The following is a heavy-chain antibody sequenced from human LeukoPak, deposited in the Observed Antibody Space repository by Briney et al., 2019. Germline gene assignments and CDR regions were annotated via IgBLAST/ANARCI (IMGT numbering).Heavy chain of an antibody. CDR1: GYTFTSYD. CDR3: ARGKALISHYDFWSGYDNWFDP. Sequence: ASVKVSCKASGYTFTSYDINWVRQATGQGLEWMGWMNPNSGNTGYAQKFQGRVTMTRNTSISTAYMELSSLSSEDTAVYYCARGKALISHYDFWSGYDNWFDPWGQGTLVTVSS. J-gene: IGHJ5*02. CDR2: MNPNSGNT. V-gene: IGHV1-8*01. D-gene: IGHD3-3*01.